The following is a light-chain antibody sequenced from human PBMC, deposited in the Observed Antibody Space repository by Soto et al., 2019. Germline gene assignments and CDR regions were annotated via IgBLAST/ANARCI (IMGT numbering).Light chain of an antibody. V-gene: IGKV3-15*01. Sequence: EIVMTQSPVTLSVSPGERATLSCRASQSVRSTYLAWYQQKPGQAPRLLIFGVSNRAAGIPARFSGSGSGTEFTLTISSLEPEDFAIYYCQQRSIWPPWTFGQGTKVDIK. CDR1: QSVRSTY. CDR3: QQRSIWPPWT. CDR2: GVS. J-gene: IGKJ1*01.